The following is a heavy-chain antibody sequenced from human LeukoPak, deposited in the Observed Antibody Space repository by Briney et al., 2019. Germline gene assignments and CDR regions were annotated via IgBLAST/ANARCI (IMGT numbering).Heavy chain of an antibody. D-gene: IGHD3-3*01. CDR1: GGSFSGYY. V-gene: IGHV4-34*01. J-gene: IGHJ4*02. Sequence: PSETLSLTCAVYGGSFSGYYWSWIRQPPGKGLEWIGEINHSGSTNYNPSLKSRVTISVDTSKNQFSLKLSSVTAADTAVYYCARQGFWSGYYWSYWGQGTLVTVSS. CDR3: ARQGFWSGYYWSY. CDR2: INHSGST.